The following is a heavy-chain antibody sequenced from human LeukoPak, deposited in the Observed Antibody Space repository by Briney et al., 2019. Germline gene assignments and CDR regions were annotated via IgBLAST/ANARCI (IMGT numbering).Heavy chain of an antibody. CDR3: ARVVAVAGTGAYAFDI. Sequence: PGGSLRLSCAASGFTFSSYSMNWVRQAPGKGLEGVSSISSSSSYIYYADSVKGRFTISRDNAKNSLYLQMNSLRAEDTAVYYCARVVAVAGTGAYAFDIWGQGTMVTVSS. J-gene: IGHJ3*02. CDR1: GFTFSSYS. D-gene: IGHD6-19*01. CDR2: ISSSSSYI. V-gene: IGHV3-21*01.